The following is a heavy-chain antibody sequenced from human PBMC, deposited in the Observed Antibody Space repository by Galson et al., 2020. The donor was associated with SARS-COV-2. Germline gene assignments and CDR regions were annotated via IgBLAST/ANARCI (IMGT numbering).Heavy chain of an antibody. Sequence: GESLKISCAASGFTFSTYAMHWVRQAPGKGLEWVAVISYDGSNKYYADSVRGRFTVSRDNSKNTLYLQMNSLRAEDTAVYYCARVGCSSTSCYQIDYWGQGTLVTVSS. J-gene: IGHJ4*02. CDR2: ISYDGSNK. D-gene: IGHD2-2*01. CDR1: GFTFSTYA. CDR3: ARVGCSSTSCYQIDY. V-gene: IGHV3-30-3*01.